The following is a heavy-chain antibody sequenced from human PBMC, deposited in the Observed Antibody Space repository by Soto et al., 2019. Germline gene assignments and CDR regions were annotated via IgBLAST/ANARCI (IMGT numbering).Heavy chain of an antibody. CDR2: IYPGDSAT. CDR3: ARLRAVAAALCDY. D-gene: IGHD6-19*01. Sequence: RGESLKISCRGSGYRFSSYWIAWVRQMPGKGLEWMGIIYPGDSATIYSPSFQGQVTFSVDKSTSTAYLQWSSLKASDTAMYYCARLRAVAAALCDYWGQGTLVTVSS. CDR1: GYRFSSYW. V-gene: IGHV5-51*01. J-gene: IGHJ4*02.